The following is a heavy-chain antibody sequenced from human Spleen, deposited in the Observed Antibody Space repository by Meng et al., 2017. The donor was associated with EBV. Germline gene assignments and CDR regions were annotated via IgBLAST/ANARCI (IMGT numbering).Heavy chain of an antibody. D-gene: IGHD2-15*01. CDR2: INPDSGAT. J-gene: IGHJ4*02. V-gene: IGHV1-2*06. CDR3: ARVRCFDGSCNWGY. Sequence: QGKMVQSGAGVKTPGSSIKVSCKASGYPFSGYYIHWVRRAPGQGLEWMGRINPDSGATDYAQKYQARVTMTRDTSISTAYMELNSLRSDDTALYFCARVRCFDGSCNWGYWGQGTLVTVSS. CDR1: GYPFSGYY.